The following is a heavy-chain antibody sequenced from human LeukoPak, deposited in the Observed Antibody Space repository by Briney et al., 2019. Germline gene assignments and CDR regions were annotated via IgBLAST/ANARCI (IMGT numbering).Heavy chain of an antibody. Sequence: PSETLSLTCAVYGGSFSGYYWSWIRQPAGKGLEWIGRIYTSGSTNYNPSLKSRVTMSVDTSKNQFSLKLSSVTAADTAVYYCAASIAVAGTVGFDYWGQGTLVTVSS. V-gene: IGHV4-59*10. J-gene: IGHJ4*02. CDR3: AASIAVAGTVGFDY. CDR2: IYTSGST. CDR1: GGSFSGYY. D-gene: IGHD6-19*01.